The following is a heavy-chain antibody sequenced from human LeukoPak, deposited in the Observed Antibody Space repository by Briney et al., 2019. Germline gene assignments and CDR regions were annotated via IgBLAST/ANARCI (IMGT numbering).Heavy chain of an antibody. J-gene: IGHJ4*02. D-gene: IGHD4-17*01. CDR2: IINDGSST. CDR1: GFNFKNYW. CDR3: ARDREAATTVTTYYFDY. Sequence: GSLRLSCAASGFNFKNYWMHWVRQAPGKGLEWVSRIINDGSSTTYADSVKGRFTISRDNAKDTLYLQMNSLRAEDTAVYYCARDREAATTVTTYYFDYWGQGTLVTVSS. V-gene: IGHV3-74*01.